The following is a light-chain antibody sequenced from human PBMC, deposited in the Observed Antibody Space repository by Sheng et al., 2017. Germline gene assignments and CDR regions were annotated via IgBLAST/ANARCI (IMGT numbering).Light chain of an antibody. CDR3: QQYNNWPPLT. Sequence: EIVLTQSPGTLSLSPGERATLSCRASQSVSSGYLAWYQQKPGQAPRLLIYGASTRATGIPARFSGSGSGTEFTLTISSLQSEDFAVYYCQQYNNWPPLTFGPGTKVDIK. CDR1: QSVSSGY. J-gene: IGKJ3*01. CDR2: GAS. V-gene: IGKV3-15*01.